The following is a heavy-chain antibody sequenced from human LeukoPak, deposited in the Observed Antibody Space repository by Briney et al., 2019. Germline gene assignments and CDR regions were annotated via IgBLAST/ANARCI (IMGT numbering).Heavy chain of an antibody. CDR1: GGSISSGGYY. CDR3: ARLGRGYISSWYAY. D-gene: IGHD6-13*01. CDR2: IYHSGST. Sequence: PSQTLSLTCTVSGGSISSGGYYWSWIRQPPGKGLEWIGYIYHSGSTYYNPSLKSRVTISVDRSKNQFSLKLSSVTAADTAVYYCARLGRGYISSWYAYWGQGTLVTVSS. V-gene: IGHV4-30-2*01. J-gene: IGHJ4*02.